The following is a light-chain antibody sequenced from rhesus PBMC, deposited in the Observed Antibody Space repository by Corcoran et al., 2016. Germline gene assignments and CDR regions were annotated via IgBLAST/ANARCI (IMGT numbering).Light chain of an antibody. Sequence: DIVMTQTPLSLSVTLGEPASIPCRSRQSLLSSYGYKYLNWFTQKAGQSLKLLIYYVSNRASGVPDRFNGGESGTDFTLKIGRVEAEDVGDYYCMQVLQLPFTFGPGTKLDIK. CDR1: QSLLSSYGYKY. V-gene: IGKV2-60*01. J-gene: IGKJ3*01. CDR2: YVS. CDR3: MQVLQLPFT.